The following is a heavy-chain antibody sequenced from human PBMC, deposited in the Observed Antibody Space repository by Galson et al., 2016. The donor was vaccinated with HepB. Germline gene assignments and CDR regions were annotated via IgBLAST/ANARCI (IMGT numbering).Heavy chain of an antibody. V-gene: IGHV3-48*04. CDR1: EFAFSSHS. J-gene: IGHJ3*02. Sequence: SLRLACATSEFAFSSHSMNWVRQAPGKGLEWLAYISGSSDKIYCGDSVKGRFTISRDNAKNSQYLQMNSLRAEDTAVYYCARPGYCSGSSCYVPFDIWGQGTMATVSS. CDR3: ARPGYCSGSSCYVPFDI. CDR2: ISGSSDKI. D-gene: IGHD2-15*01.